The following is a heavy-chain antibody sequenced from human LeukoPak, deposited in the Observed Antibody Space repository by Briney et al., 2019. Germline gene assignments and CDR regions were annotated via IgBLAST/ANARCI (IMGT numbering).Heavy chain of an antibody. D-gene: IGHD3-16*02. CDR2: INPNSGGT. Sequence: ASVKVSCKASGYTFTGYYMHWVRLAPGQGLEWTGWINPNSGGTNYAQKFQGRVTMTRDTSISTAYMELSRLRSDDTAVYYCAREVRRIMITFGGVILDPYYFDYWGQGTLVTVSS. CDR3: AREVRRIMITFGGVILDPYYFDY. J-gene: IGHJ4*02. CDR1: GYTFTGYY. V-gene: IGHV1-2*02.